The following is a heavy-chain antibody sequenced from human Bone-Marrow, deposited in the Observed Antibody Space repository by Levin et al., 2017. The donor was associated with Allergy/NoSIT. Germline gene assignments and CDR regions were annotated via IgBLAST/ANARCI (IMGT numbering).Heavy chain of an antibody. CDR2: IGTSGDT. D-gene: IGHD3-3*01. CDR1: GFTFSNYD. J-gene: IGHJ6*02. V-gene: IGHV3-13*01. CDR3: ARGGTYDFWRGAGVPGIMDV. Sequence: LPSETLSLTCAASGFTFSNYDMHWVRQATGKGLEWVSAIGTSGDTHYQGSVEGRFTISRENGKNSLYLQMSSLRAGDTAVYYCARGGTYDFWRGAGVPGIMDVWGQGATVTVSS.